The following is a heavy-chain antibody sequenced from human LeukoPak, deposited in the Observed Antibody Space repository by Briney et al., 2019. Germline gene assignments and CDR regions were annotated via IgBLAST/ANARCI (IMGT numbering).Heavy chain of an antibody. Sequence: PGGSLRLSCAASGFTFDDYAMHWVRQAPGKGLEWVSGISWNSGSIGYADSVKGRFTISRDNAKNSLYLQMNSLRAVDTALYYRAKELSSGWFYWGQGTLVTVSS. CDR2: ISWNSGSI. CDR3: AKELSSGWFY. CDR1: GFTFDDYA. V-gene: IGHV3-9*01. D-gene: IGHD6-19*01. J-gene: IGHJ4*02.